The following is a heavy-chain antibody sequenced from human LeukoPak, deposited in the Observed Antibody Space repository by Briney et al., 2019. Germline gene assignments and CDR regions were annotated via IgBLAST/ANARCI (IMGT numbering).Heavy chain of an antibody. CDR2: MYYSGST. J-gene: IGHJ4*02. Sequence: SETLSLTCTVSGDSITGSSYYWGWIRQPPGKGLEWIGSMYYSGSTYSNPSLKSRVTISVDTSKNQFSLKLSSVTAADTAVYYCARLYYDSTGYYYFDYWGQGTLVTVSS. D-gene: IGHD3-22*01. V-gene: IGHV4-39*01. CDR1: GDSITGSSYY. CDR3: ARLYYDSTGYYYFDY.